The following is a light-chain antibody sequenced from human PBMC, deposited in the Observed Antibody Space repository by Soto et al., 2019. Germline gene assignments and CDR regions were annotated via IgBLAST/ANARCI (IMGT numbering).Light chain of an antibody. CDR2: YDN. Sequence: SYELTQPPSVAVAPGETASITCGGNNIGSKSVHWYQQKPGQAPVLVIYYDNDRPSGIPERFSGSNSGNTATLTISRVEAGDEADYYCQVWDTGSDHLVFGGGTKL. CDR3: QVWDTGSDHLV. V-gene: IGLV3-21*04. CDR1: NIGSKS. J-gene: IGLJ2*01.